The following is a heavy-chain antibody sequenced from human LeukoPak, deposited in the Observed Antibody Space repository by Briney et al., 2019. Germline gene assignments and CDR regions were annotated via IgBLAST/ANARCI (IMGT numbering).Heavy chain of an antibody. CDR3: AKDLGYDSSGYYDTVDY. Sequence: GGSLRLFCAASGFTFRSYSMNWVRQAPGKGLEWGLAISGSGGSTDYADSVEGRFTISRDNSKNTLYLQMNSLRAEDTAVYYCAKDLGYDSSGYYDTVDYWGQGTLVTVSS. V-gene: IGHV3-23*01. CDR1: GFTFRSYS. CDR2: ISGSGGST. J-gene: IGHJ4*02. D-gene: IGHD3-22*01.